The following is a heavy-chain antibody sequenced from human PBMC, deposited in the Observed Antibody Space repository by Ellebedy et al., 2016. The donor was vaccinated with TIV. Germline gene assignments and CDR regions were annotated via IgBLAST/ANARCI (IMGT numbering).Heavy chain of an antibody. V-gene: IGHV4-31*03. CDR1: GGSISSGGYY. CDR3: ARGRNGQDVDP. CDR2: IYYSGST. D-gene: IGHD2-8*01. Sequence: SETLSLXXTVSGGSISSGGYYWSWIRQHPGKGLEWIGYIYYSGSTYYNPSLKSRVTISVDTSKNQFSLKLSSVTAADTAVYYCARGRNGQDVDPWGQGTLVTVSS. J-gene: IGHJ5*02.